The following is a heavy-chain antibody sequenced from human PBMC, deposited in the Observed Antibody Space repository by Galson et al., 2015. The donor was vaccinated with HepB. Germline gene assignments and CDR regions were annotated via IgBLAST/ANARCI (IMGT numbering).Heavy chain of an antibody. D-gene: IGHD2-8*01. Sequence: SLRLSCAASGFSFSTDWMDWVRQAPGKGLEWVANINRDGSEKYFVDSARGRITISRDNAKNSLYPQMNSLTAEDTAVYYCARDQWRIFDYWGQGTLVTVSS. V-gene: IGHV3-7*03. CDR3: ARDQWRIFDY. CDR1: GFSFSTDW. CDR2: INRDGSEK. J-gene: IGHJ4*02.